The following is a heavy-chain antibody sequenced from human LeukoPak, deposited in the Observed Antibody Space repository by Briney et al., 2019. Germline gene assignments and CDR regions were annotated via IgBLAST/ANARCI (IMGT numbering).Heavy chain of an antibody. Sequence: GGSLRLSCAASGFTFSAFAMTWVRQAPGKGLEWVSTITDDGYNTYSADSVKGRITFSRDNSKNTLYLQMNSLRAEDTAVYYCAKDTRGSMTTTEGLFDYWGQGTLVTVSS. V-gene: IGHV3-23*01. D-gene: IGHD4-17*01. CDR3: AKDTRGSMTTTEGLFDY. J-gene: IGHJ4*02. CDR2: ITDDGYNT. CDR1: GFTFSAFA.